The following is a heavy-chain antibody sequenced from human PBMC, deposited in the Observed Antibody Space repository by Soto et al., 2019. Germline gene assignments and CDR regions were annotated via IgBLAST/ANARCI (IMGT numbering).Heavy chain of an antibody. CDR1: LLTSSGSG. CDR2: IRSKANSYAT. J-gene: IGHJ4*02. CDR3: TTPLYYYASSGPFDY. D-gene: IGHD3-22*01. V-gene: IGHV3-73*01. Sequence: WGSLRLSCAASLLTSSGSGMAWVRHASRKRLEWVGRIRSKANSYATAYGASVKGRFTISRDDSKNTAYLQMNSLKTEDTAVYYCTTPLYYYASSGPFDYWGQGTMVTVSS.